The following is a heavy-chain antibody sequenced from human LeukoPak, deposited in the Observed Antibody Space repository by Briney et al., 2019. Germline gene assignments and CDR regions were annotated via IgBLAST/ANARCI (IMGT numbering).Heavy chain of an antibody. CDR3: ARRAGYSSSSAQSPFDY. CDR2: IYYSGST. Sequence: PSETLSLTCTVSGGSISSSSYYWGWIRRPPGKGLEWIGSIYYSGSTYYNPSLKSRVTISVDTSKNQFSLELSSVTAADTAVYYCARRAGYSSSSAQSPFDYWGQGTLVTVSS. J-gene: IGHJ4*02. CDR1: GGSISSSSYY. D-gene: IGHD6-13*01. V-gene: IGHV4-39*01.